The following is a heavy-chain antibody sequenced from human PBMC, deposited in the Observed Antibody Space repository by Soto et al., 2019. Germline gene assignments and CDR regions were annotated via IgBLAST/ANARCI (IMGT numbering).Heavy chain of an antibody. CDR2: ISSNGGST. V-gene: IGHV3-64D*06. D-gene: IGHD6-19*01. CDR3: VKAENSXGWSQTGIKDXAFDX. CDR1: GFTFSSYA. J-gene: IGHJ3*02. Sequence: GSLRLSCSASGFTFSSYAXHVVRQAPGKGLEYVSAISSNGGSTXXADSVKGRFTISRDNSKNTLYLQMSSLRAEDTAVYYCVKAENSXGWSQTGIKDXAFDXXXXGTMVTVSS.